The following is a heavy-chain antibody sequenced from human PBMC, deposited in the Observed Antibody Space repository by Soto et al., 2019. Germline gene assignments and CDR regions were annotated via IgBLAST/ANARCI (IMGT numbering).Heavy chain of an antibody. J-gene: IGHJ4*02. V-gene: IGHV1-69*13. CDR3: ARAAAVAGSDQIDY. CDR1: GYTFTSYG. D-gene: IGHD6-19*01. Sequence: SVKVSCKASGYTFTSYGISWVRQAPGQGLEWMGGIIPNYGTANYAQKFQGRVTITADESTSTAYMELSSLRSEDTAVYYCARAAAVAGSDQIDYWGQGTLVTVSS. CDR2: IIPNYGTA.